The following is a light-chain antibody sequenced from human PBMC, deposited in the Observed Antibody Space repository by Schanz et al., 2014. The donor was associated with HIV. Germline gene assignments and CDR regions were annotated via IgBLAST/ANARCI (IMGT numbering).Light chain of an antibody. CDR3: QQSYSTPWT. V-gene: IGKV1-12*01. Sequence: DIQMTPSPSSVSASVGDRVTITCRASQGLSSWLAWHQQEPGKAPKLLIYAASSLQSGGPSRFSGSGSGTDFTLTISSLQPEDFATYYCQQSYSTPWTFGQGTKVEIK. CDR1: QGLSSW. J-gene: IGKJ1*01. CDR2: AAS.